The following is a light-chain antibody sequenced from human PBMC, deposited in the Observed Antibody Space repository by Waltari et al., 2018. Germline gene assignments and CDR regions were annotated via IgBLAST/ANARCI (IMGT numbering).Light chain of an antibody. Sequence: QSVLTQPPSASGTPGQRVTISCSGSSSTIGSNYVYWYQHLPGTAPKLPIYRNAQLPSGVPDRFSGSKSGTSASLAISELRSEDEADYYCVAWDDSLSATVFGGGTKLTVL. CDR3: VAWDDSLSATV. CDR1: SSTIGSNY. J-gene: IGLJ3*02. V-gene: IGLV1-47*01. CDR2: RNA.